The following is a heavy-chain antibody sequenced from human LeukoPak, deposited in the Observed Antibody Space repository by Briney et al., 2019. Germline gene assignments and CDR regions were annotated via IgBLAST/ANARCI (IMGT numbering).Heavy chain of an antibody. CDR2: VVPMFGIR. Sequence: SVKVSFKTSGGTFNNYALSWVRQAPGQGLEWMGRVVPMFGIRNYPQTFRGRVNITADKATNTVYMELRSLRAEDTAIYYCATEPSRSYSFDHLDFWGLGTPVTVSS. J-gene: IGHJ4*02. CDR1: GGTFNNYA. D-gene: IGHD5-12*01. V-gene: IGHV1-69*04. CDR3: ATEPSRSYSFDHLDF.